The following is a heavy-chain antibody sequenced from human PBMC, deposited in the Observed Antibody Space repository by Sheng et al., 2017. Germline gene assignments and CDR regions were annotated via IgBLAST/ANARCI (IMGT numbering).Heavy chain of an antibody. J-gene: IGHJ4*02. CDR2: IRPYNGNT. D-gene: IGHD2-15*01. CDR1: GYTFTSYP. CDR3: ARAWYCSSGSCYGDS. V-gene: IGHV1-18*01. Sequence: QVQLVQSGAEVKKPGASVKVSCKASGYTFTSYPITWVRQAPGQGLEWMGWIRPYNGNTNYPQKLQGRVTMTTDTSTTTAYMELRSLRSDDTAVYYCARAWYCSSGSCYGDSWGQGTLV.